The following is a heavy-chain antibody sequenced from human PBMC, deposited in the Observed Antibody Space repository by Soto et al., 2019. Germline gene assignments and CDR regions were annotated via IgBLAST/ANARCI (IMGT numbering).Heavy chain of an antibody. CDR1: GGSFSGYY. D-gene: IGHD6-19*01. J-gene: IGHJ4*02. CDR3: ARAVVAGTRGGYFDY. Sequence: SETLSLTCAVYGGSFSGYYWSWIRQPPGKGLEWIGEINHSGSTNYNPSLKSRVTISVDTPKNQFSLKLSSVTAADTAVYYCARAVVAGTRGGYFDYWGQGTLGTVSS. V-gene: IGHV4-34*01. CDR2: INHSGST.